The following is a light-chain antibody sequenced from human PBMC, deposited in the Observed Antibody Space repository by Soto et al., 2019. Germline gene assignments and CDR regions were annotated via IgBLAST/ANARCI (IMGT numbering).Light chain of an antibody. Sequence: EIVMTQSPATLSVSPGERATLSCRASESVSSNLAWYQQTPGQAPRLLIYGASTRATGIPARFSGSGSRTEFTLTISSLQSEAFAVYYCQEYNNWTPVHSFGQGTKLEI. J-gene: IGKJ2*03. V-gene: IGKV3-15*01. CDR2: GAS. CDR3: QEYNNWTPVHS. CDR1: ESVSSN.